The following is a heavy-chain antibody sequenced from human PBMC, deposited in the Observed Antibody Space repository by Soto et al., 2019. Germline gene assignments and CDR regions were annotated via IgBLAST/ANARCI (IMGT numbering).Heavy chain of an antibody. D-gene: IGHD5-12*01. V-gene: IGHV1-69*04. CDR3: AIGPRDGYHLLDYYGLDV. Sequence: ASVKVSCKASGYTFTSYGISWVRQAPGQGLEWMGRIIPILGIANYAQKFQGRVTITADKSTSTAYMELSSLRSEDTAVYYCAIGPRDGYHLLDYYGLDVWGQGTTVTVSS. J-gene: IGHJ6*02. CDR2: IIPILGIA. CDR1: GYTFTSYG.